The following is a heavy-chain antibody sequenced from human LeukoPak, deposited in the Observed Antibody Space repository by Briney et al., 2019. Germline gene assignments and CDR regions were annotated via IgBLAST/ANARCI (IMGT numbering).Heavy chain of an antibody. V-gene: IGHV1-18*04. J-gene: IGHJ4*02. Sequence: ASVKVSCKASGYSFTTYVITWVRQAPGQGPEWLGWISPQNGNTNFAQRFQGRVTMTTDTSTNTAYMELRSLTSDDTAVYYCERACTTFITQWCFSDFWGQGTLVTVSS. CDR1: GYSFTTYV. D-gene: IGHD2/OR15-2a*01. CDR3: ERACTTFITQWCFSDF. CDR2: ISPQNGNT.